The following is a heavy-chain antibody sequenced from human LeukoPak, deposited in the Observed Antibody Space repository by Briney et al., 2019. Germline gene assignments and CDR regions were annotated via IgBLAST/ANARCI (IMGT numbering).Heavy chain of an antibody. CDR1: GFTFDDYA. CDR3: ARDRSTVTTWIDY. V-gene: IGHV3-20*04. D-gene: IGHD4-17*01. CDR2: INWNGGST. J-gene: IGHJ4*02. Sequence: PGGSLRLSCAASGFTFDDYAMHWVRQTPGKGLDWVSGINWNGGSTGYADSVKGRFTISRDNAKNSLYLQMNSLRAEDTAVYYCARDRSTVTTWIDYWGQGTLVTVSS.